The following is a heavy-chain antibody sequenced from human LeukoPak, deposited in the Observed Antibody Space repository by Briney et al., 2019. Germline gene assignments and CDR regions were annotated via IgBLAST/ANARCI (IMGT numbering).Heavy chain of an antibody. J-gene: IGHJ5*01. CDR2: VYTRGST. D-gene: IGHD3-3*01. CDR1: GGSVSSGNYY. CDR3: AGDVLYDFWSGSYERWFDS. Sequence: PSQTLSLTCTVSGGSVSSGNYYWNWIRQPAGKGLEWIGRVYTRGSTNYNPSLKSRVTISVDTSKNQFSLKLNSVTAADTAVYYCAGDVLYDFWSGSYERWFDSWGQGTLVIVSS. V-gene: IGHV4-61*02.